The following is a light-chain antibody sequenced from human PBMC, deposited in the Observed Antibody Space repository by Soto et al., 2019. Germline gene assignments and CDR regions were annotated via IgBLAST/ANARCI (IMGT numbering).Light chain of an antibody. CDR2: DAS. CDR3: QQYNYWPIT. J-gene: IGKJ5*01. Sequence: EMVWTQCPATLSLSPGESATLSCRATRSVSSYLAWYQQKPGQAPRLLIYDASSRPTDIPARFSGSGSETDFTLTVSSLRSEDSAVYYCQQYNYWPITFGQGTRLENK. V-gene: IGKV3-11*01. CDR1: RSVSSY.